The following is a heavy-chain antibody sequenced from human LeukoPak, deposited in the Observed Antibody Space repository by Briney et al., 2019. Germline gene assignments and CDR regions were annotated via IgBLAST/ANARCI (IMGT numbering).Heavy chain of an antibody. V-gene: IGHV1-18*01. CDR3: ARVGTGTRSFDY. Sequence: GASVKVSCKTSGYTFTTYDINWVRQAPGQGLEWMGRISAYNGYTNYGQKLQGRVTMTTGTSTSTAYMELRSLRSDDTAVYYCARVGTGTRSFDYWGQGTLVTVSS. CDR2: ISAYNGYT. J-gene: IGHJ4*02. CDR1: GYTFTTYD. D-gene: IGHD1/OR15-1a*01.